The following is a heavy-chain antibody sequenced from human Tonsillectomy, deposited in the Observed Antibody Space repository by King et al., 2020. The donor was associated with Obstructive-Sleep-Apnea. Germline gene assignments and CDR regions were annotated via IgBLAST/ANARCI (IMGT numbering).Heavy chain of an antibody. CDR1: GGSISSAGYY. CDR3: ARQYGLGRTDAFDI. V-gene: IGHV4-31*03. J-gene: IGHJ3*02. D-gene: IGHD3-10*01. Sequence: QLQESGPGLVKPSQTLSLTCTVSGGSISSAGYYWSWIRQHPGKGLEWIGYIYYSGSTYYNPSLKSRLTISVDTSKIQFSLKLSSVTAADTAVYYCARQYGLGRTDAFDIWGQGTMVTVSS. CDR2: IYYSGST.